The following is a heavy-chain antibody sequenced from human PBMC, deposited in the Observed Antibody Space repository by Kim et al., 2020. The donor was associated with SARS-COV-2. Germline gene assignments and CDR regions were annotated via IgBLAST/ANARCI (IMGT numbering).Heavy chain of an antibody. CDR2: INAGNGNT. D-gene: IGHD3-16*01. CDR1: GYTFTSYA. Sequence: ASVKVSCKASGYTFTSYAMHWVRQAPGQRLEWMGWINAGNGNTKYSQKFQGRVTITRGTSTSTAYMELSSLRSEDTAVYYCARDGYDYVWGSPMAPVDYWGQGTLVTVSS. CDR3: ARDGYDYVWGSPMAPVDY. V-gene: IGHV1-3*01. J-gene: IGHJ4*02.